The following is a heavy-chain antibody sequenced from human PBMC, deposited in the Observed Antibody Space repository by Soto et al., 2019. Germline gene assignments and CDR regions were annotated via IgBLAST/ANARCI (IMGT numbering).Heavy chain of an antibody. CDR3: AREPVTIFGTPGWFDP. CDR1: GGSISSGGYY. D-gene: IGHD3-3*01. CDR2: IYYSGST. V-gene: IGHV4-31*03. Sequence: QVQLQESGPGLVKPSQTLSLTCTVSGGSISSGGYYWSWIRQHPGKGLEWIGYIYYSGSTYYNPYLKSRVTISVDTSKNQFSLKLSSVTAADTAVYYCAREPVTIFGTPGWFDPWGQGTLVTVSS. J-gene: IGHJ5*02.